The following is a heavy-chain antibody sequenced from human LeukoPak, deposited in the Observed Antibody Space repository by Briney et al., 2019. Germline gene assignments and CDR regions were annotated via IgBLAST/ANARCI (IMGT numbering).Heavy chain of an antibody. V-gene: IGHV4-59*01. Sequence: SETLSLTCTVSGGSIRSYYWSWIRQSPGKGLEWIGYIYYTGSTNYNSSLKSRVTISLDTSKEQFSLKLKSVTAADTAVYYCARDGYYYGSGSPGGGYYYYYMDVWGKGTTVTISS. CDR1: GGSIRSYY. J-gene: IGHJ6*03. CDR3: ARDGYYYGSGSPGGGYYYYYMDV. D-gene: IGHD3-10*01. CDR2: IYYTGST.